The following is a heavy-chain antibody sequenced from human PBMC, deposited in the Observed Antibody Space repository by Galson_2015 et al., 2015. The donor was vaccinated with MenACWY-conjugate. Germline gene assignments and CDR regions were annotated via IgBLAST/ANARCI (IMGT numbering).Heavy chain of an antibody. Sequence: SLRLSCAASGFTLGSFDMHWVRQATGKGLEWVSSIGVIGDTWYPASVEGRFTMSRDNAKNSVYLQLNNLRAEDTAVYYCARDRRAAAAFRANWYFNLWGRGTLVTVSS. CDR2: IGVIGDT. CDR3: ARDRRAAAAFRANWYFNL. J-gene: IGHJ2*01. CDR1: GFTLGSFD. V-gene: IGHV3-13*01. D-gene: IGHD6-13*01.